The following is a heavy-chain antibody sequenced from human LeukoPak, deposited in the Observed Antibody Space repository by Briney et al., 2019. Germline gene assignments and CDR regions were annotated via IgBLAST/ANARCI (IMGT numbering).Heavy chain of an antibody. Sequence: GRSLRLSCAASGFTFSSYAMHWVRQAPGKGLEWVAVISCDGSNKYYADSVKGRFTISRDNSKNTLYLQMNSLRAEDTAVYYCARDRLLWGLISGYETYYFDYWGQGTLVTVSS. CDR1: GFTFSSYA. D-gene: IGHD5-12*01. V-gene: IGHV3-30*04. CDR3: ARDRLLWGLISGYETYYFDY. CDR2: ISCDGSNK. J-gene: IGHJ4*02.